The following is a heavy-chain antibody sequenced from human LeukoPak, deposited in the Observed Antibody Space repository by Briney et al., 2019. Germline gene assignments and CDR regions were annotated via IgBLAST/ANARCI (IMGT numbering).Heavy chain of an antibody. CDR3: ARDRGAYYGSGSQV. V-gene: IGHV3-30*03. J-gene: IGHJ6*04. D-gene: IGHD3-10*01. CDR2: ISYDGSNK. CDR1: GFTFSSYG. Sequence: GGSLRLSCAASGFTFSSYGMHWVRQAPGKGLEWVAVISYDGSNKYYADSVKGRFTISRDNSKNTLYLQMNSLRAEDTAVYYCARDRGAYYGSGSQVWGKGTTVTISS.